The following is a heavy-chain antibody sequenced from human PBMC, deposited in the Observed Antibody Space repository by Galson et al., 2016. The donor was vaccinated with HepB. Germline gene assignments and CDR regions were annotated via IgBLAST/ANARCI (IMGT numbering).Heavy chain of an antibody. J-gene: IGHJ4*02. CDR2: ISSRSSYI. CDR3: ARAFSRESGFDY. Sequence: SLRLSCAASGFTFSRYWMHWVRQTPGKGLEWVSSISSRSSYIYNADSVKGRFTISRDNAKNSLYLQMNSLRAEDTAVYYCARAFSRESGFDYWGQGTLVTVSS. CDR1: GFTFSRYW. V-gene: IGHV3-21*01. D-gene: IGHD3-10*01.